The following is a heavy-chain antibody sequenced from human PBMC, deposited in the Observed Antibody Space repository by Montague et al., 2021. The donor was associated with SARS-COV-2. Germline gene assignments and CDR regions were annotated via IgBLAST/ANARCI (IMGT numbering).Heavy chain of an antibody. V-gene: IGHV3-48*03. D-gene: IGHD2-21*02. CDR2: IIATGGTV. J-gene: IGHJ6*02. CDR3: VKDPATAIDV. Sequence: SLRLSCAASGFTFRDYAISWVRQAPGVGLEWVSYIIATGGTVYYADSVKGRLTVSRDNAKNSLYLQMNSLRAEDTALYYCVKDPATAIDVWGLGAMVTVSS. CDR1: GFTFRDYA.